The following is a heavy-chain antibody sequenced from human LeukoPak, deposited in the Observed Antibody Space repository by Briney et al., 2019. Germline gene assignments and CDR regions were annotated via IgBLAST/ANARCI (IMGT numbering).Heavy chain of an antibody. CDR1: GFIFDDYA. CDR3: ARGSAYSH. D-gene: IGHD3-22*01. V-gene: IGHV3-66*02. J-gene: IGHJ4*02. CDR2: IYSGGST. Sequence: GRSLRLSCAASGFIFDDYAMHWVRQAPGKGLEWVSVIYSGGSTYYADSVKGRFTISRDNSKNMLYLQMNSLRAEDTAVYYCARGSAYSHWGQGTLVTVSS.